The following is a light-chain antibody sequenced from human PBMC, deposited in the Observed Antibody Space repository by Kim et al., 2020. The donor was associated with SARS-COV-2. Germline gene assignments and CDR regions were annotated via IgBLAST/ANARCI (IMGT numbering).Light chain of an antibody. CDR3: QQYYSYPRT. V-gene: IGKV1-8*01. J-gene: IGKJ1*01. CDR1: QGISSF. Sequence: AIRMTQSPSSFSASTGDRVTITCRASQGISSFLAWYQQKPGKAPQLLIYAASTLQSGVPSRFSGSGSGTDFTLTISCLQSEDFATYYCQQYYSYPRTIGQGTKVDIK. CDR2: AAS.